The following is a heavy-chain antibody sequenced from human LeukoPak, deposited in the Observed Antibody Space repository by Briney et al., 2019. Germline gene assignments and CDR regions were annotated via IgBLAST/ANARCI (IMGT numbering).Heavy chain of an antibody. Sequence: ASVKVSCKASGYTFTSYAMHWVRQAPGQRLEWMGWINAGNGNTKYSQKFQGRVTITRDTSASTAYMELSSLRSEDTAVYYCARAYHPETWFDPWGQGTLVTVSS. V-gene: IGHV1-3*01. CDR1: GYTFTSYA. CDR2: INAGNGNT. D-gene: IGHD2-2*01. CDR3: ARAYHPETWFDP. J-gene: IGHJ5*02.